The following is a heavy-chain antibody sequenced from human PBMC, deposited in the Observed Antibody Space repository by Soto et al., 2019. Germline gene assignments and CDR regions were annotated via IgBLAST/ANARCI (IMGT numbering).Heavy chain of an antibody. V-gene: IGHV4-59*08. CDR3: ARIRYCSGGSCNPPYFAD. CDR2: TNYSGRT. D-gene: IGHD2-15*01. J-gene: IGHJ4*02. CDR1: GGSISGYY. Sequence: SETLSLTCTVSGGSISGYYWSWIRQSPGKGLEWIGYTNYSGRTKYNPSLKSRVTISVDTSQNQFSLRLSSVTAADTAIYYCARIRYCSGGSCNPPYFADWGQGTLVTVSS.